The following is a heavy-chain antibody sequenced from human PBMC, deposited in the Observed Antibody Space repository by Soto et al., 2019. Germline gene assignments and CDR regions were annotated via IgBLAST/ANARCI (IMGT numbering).Heavy chain of an antibody. D-gene: IGHD2-2*01. J-gene: IGHJ4*02. CDR3: ARDTAMTPHYSFDY. Sequence: QVQLVQSGAEVKKPGASVKVSCKASGYTFTANGLHWVRQAPGQNLEWMGWIHTANGDTAYSQEFQGRVTFTRDISATTLYMERSRLRSEDTAVYYCARDTAMTPHYSFDYWGQGTLVTVSS. CDR2: IHTANGDT. CDR1: GYTFTANG. V-gene: IGHV1-3*04.